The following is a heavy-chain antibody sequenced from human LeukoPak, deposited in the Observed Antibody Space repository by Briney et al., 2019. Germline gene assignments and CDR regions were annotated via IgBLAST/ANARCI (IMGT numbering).Heavy chain of an antibody. CDR1: SGSISSGGHY. CDR3: ARGTNYYDSSGLVDY. J-gene: IGHJ4*02. CDR2: IYYSGST. Sequence: PSETLSLTCTVSSGSISSGGHYWSRIRQHPGTGLEWIGYIYYSGSTYYNPSLKSRVTISVDASKNQFSLKLSSVTAADTAVYYCARGTNYYDSSGLVDYWGQGTLVTVSS. V-gene: IGHV4-31*03. D-gene: IGHD3-22*01.